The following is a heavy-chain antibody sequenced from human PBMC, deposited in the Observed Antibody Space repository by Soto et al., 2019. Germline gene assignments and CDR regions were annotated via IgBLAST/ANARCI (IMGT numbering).Heavy chain of an antibody. D-gene: IGHD5-12*01. V-gene: IGHV3-7*02. J-gene: IGHJ4*02. CDR3: AQGAGWLLDH. CDR2: MKQDGSEK. CDR1: GLTLSSYW. Sequence: EVQLVESGGGLVQPGGSLRLSYAVSGLTLSSYWMTWVRQAPGKGLEWVANMKQDGSEKYYVDSVKGRFTISRDNAKNSLHLQMNSLRAEDTAVYYCAQGAGWLLDHWGQGTEVTVSS.